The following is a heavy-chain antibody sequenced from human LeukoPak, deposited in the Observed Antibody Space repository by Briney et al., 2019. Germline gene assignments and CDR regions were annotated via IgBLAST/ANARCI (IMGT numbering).Heavy chain of an antibody. V-gene: IGHV4-30-4*01. D-gene: IGHD6-13*01. CDR3: ANSAAGTFDY. CDR2: IYYSGST. CDR1: GGSISSYY. Sequence: SETLSLTCTVSGGSISSYYWSWIRQPPGKGLEWIGYIYYSGSTYYNPSLKSRVTISVDTSKNQFSLKLSSVTAADTAVYYCANSAAGTFDYWGQGTLVTVSS. J-gene: IGHJ4*02.